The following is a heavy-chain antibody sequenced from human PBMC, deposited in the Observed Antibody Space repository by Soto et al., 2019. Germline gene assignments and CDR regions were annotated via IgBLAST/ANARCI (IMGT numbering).Heavy chain of an antibody. CDR1: GYTFTTYG. CDR2: ISGYNGHT. Sequence: QVQLVQSGAEVRKPGASVKVSCKASGYTFTTYGISWVRQAPGQGLEWMGWISGYNGHTKDAQKFQGRVTMTTDTSTSTVYMDLRSLRSDDTAVYYCAREGEMPYYYYGLDVWGQGTTVNVSS. D-gene: IGHD3-16*01. J-gene: IGHJ6*02. V-gene: IGHV1-18*01. CDR3: AREGEMPYYYYGLDV.